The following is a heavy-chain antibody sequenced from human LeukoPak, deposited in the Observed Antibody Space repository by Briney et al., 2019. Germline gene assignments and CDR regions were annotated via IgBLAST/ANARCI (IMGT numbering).Heavy chain of an antibody. Sequence: GGSLRLSCEASGFTFSTYAMSWVRQAPGKGLEWVSDISGSRDSANHADSVTGRFTISRDNSKNTLNLRMDSLRAEDTAVHYCAKVGSYYDLDYWGQGTLVTVSS. D-gene: IGHD1-26*01. CDR1: GFTFSTYA. V-gene: IGHV3-23*01. CDR2: ISGSRDSA. CDR3: AKVGSYYDLDY. J-gene: IGHJ4*02.